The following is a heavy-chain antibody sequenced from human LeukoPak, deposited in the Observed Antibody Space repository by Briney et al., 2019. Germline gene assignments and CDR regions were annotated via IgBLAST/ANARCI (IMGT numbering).Heavy chain of an antibody. Sequence: PGGSLRLSCAASGFTFSSYWMSWVRQAPGKGLEWVSSISSSSSYIYYADSVKGRFTISRDNAKNSLYLQMNSLRAEDTAVYYCARSGSRWEPYFDYWGQGTLVTVSS. CDR2: ISSSSSYI. V-gene: IGHV3-21*01. CDR3: ARSGSRWEPYFDY. CDR1: GFTFSSYW. D-gene: IGHD1-26*01. J-gene: IGHJ4*02.